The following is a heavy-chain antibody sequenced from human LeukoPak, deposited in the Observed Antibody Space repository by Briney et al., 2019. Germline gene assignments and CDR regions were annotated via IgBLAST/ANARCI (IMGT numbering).Heavy chain of an antibody. CDR1: GSISSYY. V-gene: IGHV4-4*09. Sequence: SETLSLTCTVSGSISSYYWSWIRQPPGKGLEWIGYIYTSGSTNYNPSLKSRVTISVDTSKNQFSLDLSSVTAADTAVYYCARQKCTSTSCLTKNAFDIWGQGTMITVSS. CDR3: ARQKCTSTSCLTKNAFDI. D-gene: IGHD2-2*01. CDR2: IYTSGST. J-gene: IGHJ3*02.